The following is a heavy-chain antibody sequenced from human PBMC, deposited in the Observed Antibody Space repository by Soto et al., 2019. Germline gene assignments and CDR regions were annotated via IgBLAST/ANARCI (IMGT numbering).Heavy chain of an antibody. V-gene: IGHV3-30*18. Sequence: LRLSCAASGFTFSSYGMHWGRQSPGKGLEWVAVISYDGSNKYYADSVKGRFTISRDNSKNTLYLQMNSLRTEDTAVYYCAKDHGGPGGQGTLVTVSS. CDR1: GFTFSSYG. CDR3: AKDHGGP. J-gene: IGHJ5*02. D-gene: IGHD3-10*01. CDR2: ISYDGSNK.